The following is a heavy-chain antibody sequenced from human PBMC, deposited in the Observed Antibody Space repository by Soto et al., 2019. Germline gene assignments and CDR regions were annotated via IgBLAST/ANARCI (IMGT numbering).Heavy chain of an antibody. D-gene: IGHD6-19*01. CDR2: ISYDGSNK. CDR1: GFTFSSYG. V-gene: IGHV3-30*18. J-gene: IGHJ4*02. CDR3: AKDPGGQAVALDY. Sequence: QVQLVESGGGVVQPGRSLRLSCAASGFTFSSYGMHWVRQAPGKGLERVAVISYDGSNKYYVDSVKGRFTISRDNSKNTLYLQMNSLRAEDTAVYYCAKDPGGQAVALDYWGQGTLVTVSS.